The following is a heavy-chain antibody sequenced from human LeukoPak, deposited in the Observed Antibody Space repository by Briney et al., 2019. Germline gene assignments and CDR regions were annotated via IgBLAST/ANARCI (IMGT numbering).Heavy chain of an antibody. V-gene: IGHV4-59*01. J-gene: IGHJ4*02. CDR1: GDSINTYY. CDR2: ISNGGSP. Sequence: IPSETLSLTCTVSGDSINTYYWSWIRQSPEKGLEWIGFISNGGSPTYSPSLKSRVTISVDTSNNQFSLKLTSVTAADTAVYYCAKGAGWYNFWGQGALVTVSS. CDR3: AKGAGWYNF. D-gene: IGHD6-19*01.